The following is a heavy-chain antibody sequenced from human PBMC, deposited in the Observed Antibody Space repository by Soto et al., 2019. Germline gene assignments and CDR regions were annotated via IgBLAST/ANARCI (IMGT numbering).Heavy chain of an antibody. D-gene: IGHD2-15*01. V-gene: IGHV5-51*01. CDR3: ASHYCSGGSCYGFDY. CDR2: MYPGDSDT. J-gene: IGHJ4*02. Sequence: GESLKISCKGSGYSFSTYWIGWVRQMPGKGLEWMGTMYPGDSDTIYSPSFQGRVTISADKSISTAYLQWSSLKASDTAMYYCASHYCSGGSCYGFDYWGQGTLVTVSS. CDR1: GYSFSTYW.